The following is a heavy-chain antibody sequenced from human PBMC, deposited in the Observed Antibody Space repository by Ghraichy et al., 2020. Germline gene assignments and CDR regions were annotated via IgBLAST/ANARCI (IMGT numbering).Heavy chain of an antibody. CDR3: ARDSGSGRWLHFDAFDI. Sequence: ASVKVSCKASGYTFTGYYMHWVRQAPGQGLEWMGWINPNSGGTNYAQKFQGRVTMTRDTSISTAYMELSRLRSDDTAVYYCARDSGSGRWLHFDAFDIWGQGTMVTVSS. CDR1: GYTFTGYY. J-gene: IGHJ3*02. CDR2: INPNSGGT. V-gene: IGHV1-2*02. D-gene: IGHD5-24*01.